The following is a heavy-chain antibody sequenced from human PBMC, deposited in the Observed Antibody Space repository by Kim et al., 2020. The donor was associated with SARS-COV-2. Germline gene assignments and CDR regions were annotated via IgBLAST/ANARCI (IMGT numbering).Heavy chain of an antibody. J-gene: IGHJ6*02. D-gene: IGHD3-9*01. CDR2: IYYSGST. Sequence: SETLSLTCTVSGGSISSSSYYWGWIRQPPGKGLEWIGSIYYSGSTYYNPSLKSRVTISVDTSKNQFSLKLSSLTAADTAVYYCVWLGYYYGMDVWGQGTTVTVSS. CDR1: GGSISSSSYY. V-gene: IGHV4-39*01. CDR3: VWLGYYYGMDV.